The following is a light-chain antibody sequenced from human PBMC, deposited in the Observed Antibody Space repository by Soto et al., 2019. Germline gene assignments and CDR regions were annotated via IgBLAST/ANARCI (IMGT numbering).Light chain of an antibody. Sequence: EIVMTQSPATLSVSPGERVTLSCRASETIRSFCAWYQQKPGQAPRLLIYSASTRATGIPDRFSGSGSGTDFTLTISSLQSEDFAMYYCQQNNNWPLTFGQGTKVEIK. CDR1: ETIRSF. CDR3: QQNNNWPLT. J-gene: IGKJ1*01. CDR2: SAS. V-gene: IGKV3-15*01.